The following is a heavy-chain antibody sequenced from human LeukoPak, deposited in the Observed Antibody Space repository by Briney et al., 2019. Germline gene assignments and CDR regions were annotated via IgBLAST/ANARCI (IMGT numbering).Heavy chain of an antibody. Sequence: GGSLRLSCAASGFTVSSNYMSWVRQAPGKGLEWVSVIYSGGSTYYADSVKGRFTISRDNSKNTLYLQMNSLRAEDTAVYYCARASHSNLNYYYYYYMDVWGKGTTVTVSS. D-gene: IGHD4-11*01. CDR3: ARASHSNLNYYYYYYMDV. CDR2: IYSGGST. V-gene: IGHV3-53*01. J-gene: IGHJ6*03. CDR1: GFTVSSNY.